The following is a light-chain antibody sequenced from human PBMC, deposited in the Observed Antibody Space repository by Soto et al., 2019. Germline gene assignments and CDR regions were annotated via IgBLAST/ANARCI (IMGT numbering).Light chain of an antibody. CDR2: ASS. V-gene: IGKV1-8*01. J-gene: IGKJ1*01. CDR1: QGISSY. CDR3: QQYYSYPWT. Sequence: AIRMTQSPSSFSASTGDRVTITCRASQGISSYLAWYQQKPGKSPKLLIYASSTLQSGVPSRFSGSGSGTDFTLTISCLQSEGFATYYCQQYYSYPWTFCQGNKVEVK.